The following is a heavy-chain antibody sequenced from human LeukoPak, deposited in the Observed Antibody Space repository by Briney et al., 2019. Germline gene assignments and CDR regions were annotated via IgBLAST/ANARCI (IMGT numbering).Heavy chain of an antibody. Sequence: PGGSLRLSCAASGFTFSSYWMHWVRQAPGKGLEWVSGISWNSGSMDYGDSVKGRFSISRDNARNILYLQMNSLRPEDTALYYCAKDIFSPDLAHSYGYDWGQGTLVSVSS. CDR1: GFTFSSYW. V-gene: IGHV3-9*01. CDR2: ISWNSGSM. CDR3: AKDIFSPDLAHSYGYD. D-gene: IGHD5-18*01. J-gene: IGHJ4*02.